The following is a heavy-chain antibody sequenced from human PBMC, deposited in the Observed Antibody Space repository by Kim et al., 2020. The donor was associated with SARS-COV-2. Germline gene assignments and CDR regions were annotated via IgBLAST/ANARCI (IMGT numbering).Heavy chain of an antibody. CDR3: ARANPPLVRGSWSIDY. D-gene: IGHD6-13*01. CDR2: IYYSGST. CDR1: GGSISSSSYY. V-gene: IGHV4-39*01. J-gene: IGHJ4*02. Sequence: SETLSLTCTVSGGSISSSSYYWGWIRQPPGKGLEWIGSIYYSGSTYYNPSLKSRVTISVDTSKNQFSLKLSSVTAADTAVYYCARANPPLVRGSWSIDYWGQGTLVTVSS.